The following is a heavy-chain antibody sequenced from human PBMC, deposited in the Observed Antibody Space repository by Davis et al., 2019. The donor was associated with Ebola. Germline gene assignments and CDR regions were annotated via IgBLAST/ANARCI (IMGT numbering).Heavy chain of an antibody. CDR3: KAGYVDGDGDYLDY. J-gene: IGHJ4*02. CDR2: ISSGSSYI. Sequence: GESLKISCAASGFTFSSYRMIWVRQAPGKGLEWVSSISSGSSYIYYADSVRGRFTISRDNAKDSLYLQMNSLRAEDTAVYYCKAGYVDGDGDYLDYWGQGTLVTVSS. D-gene: IGHD5-12*01. V-gene: IGHV3-21*01. CDR1: GFTFSSYR.